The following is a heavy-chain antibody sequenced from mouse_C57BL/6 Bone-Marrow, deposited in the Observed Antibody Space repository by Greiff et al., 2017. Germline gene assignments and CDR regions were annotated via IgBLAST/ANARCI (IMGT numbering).Heavy chain of an antibody. CDR3: AREYYGSTSYAMDY. V-gene: IGHV5-17*01. J-gene: IGHJ4*01. CDR1: GFTFSDYG. D-gene: IGHD1-1*01. Sequence: EVMLVESGGGLVKPGGSLKLSCAASGFTFSDYGMHWVRQAPEKGLEWVAYISSGSSTIYYEDTVKGRFTISRDNAKNTLFRQMTSLRSEDTAMYYCAREYYGSTSYAMDYWGQGTSVTVSS. CDR2: ISSGSSTI.